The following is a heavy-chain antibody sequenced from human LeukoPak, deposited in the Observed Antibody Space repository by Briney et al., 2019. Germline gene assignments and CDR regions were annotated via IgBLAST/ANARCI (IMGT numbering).Heavy chain of an antibody. V-gene: IGHV3-30*18. D-gene: IGHD2-2*01. Sequence: GGSLRLSRAASGFNFSSYWMSWVRQAPGKGLEWVAVISYDGSNKYYADSVKGRFTISRDNSKNTLYLQMNSLRAEDTAVYYCAKGSYQLRGDYWGQGTLVTVSS. CDR2: ISYDGSNK. J-gene: IGHJ4*02. CDR1: GFNFSSYW. CDR3: AKGSYQLRGDY.